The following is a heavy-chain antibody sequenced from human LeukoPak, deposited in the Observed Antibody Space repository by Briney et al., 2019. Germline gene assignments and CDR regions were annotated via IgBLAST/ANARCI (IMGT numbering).Heavy chain of an antibody. J-gene: IGHJ6*03. Sequence: SVKVSCKASGGTFSSYAISWVRQAPGQGLEWMGGIIPIFGTANYAQKFQGRVTITPDESTSTAYMELSSLRSEDTAVYYCARVRGERWLQGYYYYYMDVWGKGTTVTVSS. V-gene: IGHV1-69*13. CDR2: IIPIFGTA. CDR3: ARVRGERWLQGYYYYYMDV. D-gene: IGHD5-24*01. CDR1: GGTFSSYA.